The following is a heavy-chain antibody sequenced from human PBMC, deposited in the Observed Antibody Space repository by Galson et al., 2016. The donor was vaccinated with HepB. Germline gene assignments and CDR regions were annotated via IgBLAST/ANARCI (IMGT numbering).Heavy chain of an antibody. Sequence: SETLSLTCTVSGGSVSSGTYYWSWIRQPPGKGLEWIGYIYYSGSTKYNPSLKSRVTISIDTSKNQFSLKLSSVTAADTAVYYCASSTAAGSLYYYYYGMDVSGQGTTVTVSS. D-gene: IGHD6-13*01. CDR2: IYYSGST. CDR1: GGSVSSGTYY. CDR3: ASSTAAGSLYYYYYGMDV. J-gene: IGHJ6*02. V-gene: IGHV4-61*01.